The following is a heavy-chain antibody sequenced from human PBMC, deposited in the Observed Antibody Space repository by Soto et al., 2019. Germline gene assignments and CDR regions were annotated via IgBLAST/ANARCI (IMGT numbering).Heavy chain of an antibody. CDR2: IYHSGST. Sequence: PSETLSLTCAVSGGSISSSNWWSWVRQPPGKGLEWIGEIYHSGSTNYNPSLKSRVTISVDKSKNQFSLKLSSVTAADTAVFYCAKRGYDSSGRPARYFEYWGQGTLVTVSS. J-gene: IGHJ4*02. V-gene: IGHV4-4*02. CDR1: GGSISSSNW. D-gene: IGHD3-22*01. CDR3: AKRGYDSSGRPARYFEY.